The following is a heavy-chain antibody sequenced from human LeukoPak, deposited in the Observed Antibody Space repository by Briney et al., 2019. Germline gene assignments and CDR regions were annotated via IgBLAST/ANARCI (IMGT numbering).Heavy chain of an antibody. V-gene: IGHV3-23*01. J-gene: IGHJ4*02. CDR1: GGSISSGGYS. CDR2: ISGSGGST. D-gene: IGHD6-19*01. Sequence: ETLSLTCAVSGGSISSGGYSWSWVRQAPGKGLEWVSAISGSGGSTYYADSVKGRFTISRDNSKNTLYLQMNSLRAEDTAVYYCAKDRGIAVSGNLFDYWGQGTLVTVSS. CDR3: AKDRGIAVSGNLFDY.